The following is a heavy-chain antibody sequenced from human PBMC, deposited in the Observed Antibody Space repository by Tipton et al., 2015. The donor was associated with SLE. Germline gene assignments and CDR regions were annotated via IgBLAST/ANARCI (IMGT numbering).Heavy chain of an antibody. D-gene: IGHD2-15*01. Sequence: GLLKPSETLFLICTVSGGSVSDNFWPWIRQSPGKGLEWIGHIYAAGSTKYNPSFNSRITISGYIFKNQFSLKLTSVTAPDTAVYYCARDRYCGGGSCFDGFVDRWGRGPLVTVYS. CDR3: ARDRYCGGGSCFDGFVDR. J-gene: IGHJ2*01. CDR2: IYAAGST. V-gene: IGHV4-4*08. CDR1: GGSVSDNF.